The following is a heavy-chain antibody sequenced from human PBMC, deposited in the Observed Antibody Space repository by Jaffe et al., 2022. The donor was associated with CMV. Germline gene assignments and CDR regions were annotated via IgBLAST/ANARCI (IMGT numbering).Heavy chain of an antibody. V-gene: IGHV3-74*01. CDR1: GFTFSSYW. CDR3: ARRGRRDGNNYFGY. J-gene: IGHJ4*02. CDR2: INNDGSNT. D-gene: IGHD3-10*01. Sequence: EVQLVESGGGLVQPGGSLRLSCVASGFTFSSYWMHWVRQGPGKGLVWVSRINNDGSNTNYADSVKGRFTISRDNAKNTLYLQMNSLRAEDTAVYYCARRGRRDGNNYFGYWGQGTLVTVSS.